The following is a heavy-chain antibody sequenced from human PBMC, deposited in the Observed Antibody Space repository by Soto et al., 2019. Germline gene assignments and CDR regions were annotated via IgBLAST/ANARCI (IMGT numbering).Heavy chain of an antibody. CDR2: IYYSGST. Sequence: PSETLSLTCTVSGGSISSGGYYWGWIRQPPGKGLEWIGSIYYSGSTYYNPSLKSRVTISVDTSKNQFSLKLSSVTAADTAVYYCARRRKQLVFYYYYGMDVWGQGTTVTVSS. D-gene: IGHD6-13*01. CDR3: ARRRKQLVFYYYYGMDV. CDR1: GGSISSGGYY. J-gene: IGHJ6*02. V-gene: IGHV4-39*01.